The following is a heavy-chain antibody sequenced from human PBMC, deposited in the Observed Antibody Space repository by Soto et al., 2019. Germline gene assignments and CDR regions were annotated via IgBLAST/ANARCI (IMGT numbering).Heavy chain of an antibody. CDR3: ARWQDYSDSSGYYADY. Sequence: GESLKISCKGSGYSFNSYWIGWVRQVPGKGLEWVGIIYPTDSDTTYSPSFQGQVTISVDKSITTAYLQWSSLNTSDTAIYYCARWQDYSDSSGYYADYWGQGTLVTVSS. D-gene: IGHD3-22*01. V-gene: IGHV5-51*01. CDR1: GYSFNSYW. J-gene: IGHJ4*02. CDR2: IYPTDSDT.